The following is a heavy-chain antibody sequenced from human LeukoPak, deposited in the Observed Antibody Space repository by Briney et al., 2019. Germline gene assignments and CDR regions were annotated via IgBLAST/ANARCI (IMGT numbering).Heavy chain of an antibody. CDR3: ARAPPGRDLLGGFDF. Sequence: GGSLRLSCAGSGFTFSSYSMNWVRQAPGKGLQWVSSISRSSSYIYYADSVKGRFTISRDNARNSLYLQMNSLRAEDTAVYYCARAPPGRDLLGGFDFWGQGIRVTVSS. D-gene: IGHD2-15*01. J-gene: IGHJ4*02. V-gene: IGHV3-21*01. CDR1: GFTFSSYS. CDR2: ISRSSSYI.